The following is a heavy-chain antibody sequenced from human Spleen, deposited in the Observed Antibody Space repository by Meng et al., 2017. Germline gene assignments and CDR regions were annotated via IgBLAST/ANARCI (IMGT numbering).Heavy chain of an antibody. J-gene: IGHJ4*02. D-gene: IGHD6-13*01. V-gene: IGHV1-2*06. CDR3: ARDEDISAAGKLFGDY. CDR1: GYNFPDYW. CDR2: IDPKSGDT. Sequence: ASVKVACKPSGYNFPDYWLHWVRRAPGQGLEWMGRIDPKSGDTHYAQRFQGRVTMTGDTSNSTAYMELSGLRSDDTAMYYCARDEDISAAGKLFGDYWGQGTLVTVSS.